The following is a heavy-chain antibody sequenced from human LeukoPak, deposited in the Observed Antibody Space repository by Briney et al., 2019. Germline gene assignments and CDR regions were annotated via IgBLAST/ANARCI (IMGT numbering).Heavy chain of an antibody. J-gene: IGHJ4*02. D-gene: IGHD3-16*02. Sequence: DPGRSLRLSCAAAGFTFSTFAMTSVRQSPQKGLERVSSINGRGDGPFYADSVKGRFTISRDNSKNTVDLQLNSLRDGDTALYYCAKDSPLSQGRHPYYFDYWGLGTLVTVSS. CDR1: GFTFSTFA. V-gene: IGHV3-23*01. CDR2: INGRGDGP. CDR3: AKDSPLSQGRHPYYFDY.